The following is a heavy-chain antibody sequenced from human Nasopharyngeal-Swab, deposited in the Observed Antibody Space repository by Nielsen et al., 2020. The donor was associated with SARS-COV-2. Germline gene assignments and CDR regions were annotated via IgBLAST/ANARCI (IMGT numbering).Heavy chain of an antibody. CDR1: GLTFSGSA. Sequence: GESLKISCAASGLTFSGSAMHWVRQASGKGLEWVGRIRSKANSYATAYAASVKGRFTISRDDSKNTAYLQMNSLKTEDTAVYYCTRHLDPYDFWTRFPYYYGMDVWGQGTTVTVSS. CDR3: TRHLDPYDFWTRFPYYYGMDV. D-gene: IGHD3-3*01. CDR2: IRSKANSYAT. J-gene: IGHJ6*02. V-gene: IGHV3-73*01.